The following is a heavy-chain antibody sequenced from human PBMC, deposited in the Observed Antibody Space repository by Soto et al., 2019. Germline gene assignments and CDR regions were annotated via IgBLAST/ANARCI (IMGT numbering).Heavy chain of an antibody. CDR3: VSLSPGYVTRGYVNY. CDR2: IYYSGST. V-gene: IGHV4-39*01. Sequence: PSETLSLTCTVSGGSISSSSYYWGWIRQPPGKGLEWIGSIYYSGSTYYNPSLKSRVTISVDTSKNQFSLKLSSVTAADTAVYYCVSLSPGYVTRGYVNYGGQRTLVTVS. J-gene: IGHJ4*02. CDR1: GGSISSSSYY. D-gene: IGHD3-16*01.